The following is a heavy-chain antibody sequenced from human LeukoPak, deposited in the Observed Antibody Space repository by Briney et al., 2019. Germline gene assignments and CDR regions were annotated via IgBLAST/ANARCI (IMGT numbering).Heavy chain of an antibody. V-gene: IGHV5-51*01. CDR2: IYPGDSDT. J-gene: IGHJ4*02. Sequence: GESLKISCKGSGYGFTSYWIVWVRQMPGKGLECMGIIYPGDSDTKYSPSFQGQVTISADKSISTAFLQWSSLKASDTAMYYCATRFFGESPRDYWGQGTLVTVSS. D-gene: IGHD3-10*01. CDR1: GYGFTSYW. CDR3: ATRFFGESPRDY.